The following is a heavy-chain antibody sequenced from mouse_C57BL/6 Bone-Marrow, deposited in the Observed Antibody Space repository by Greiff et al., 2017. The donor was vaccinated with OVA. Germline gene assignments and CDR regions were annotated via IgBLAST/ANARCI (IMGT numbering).Heavy chain of an antibody. J-gene: IGHJ3*01. D-gene: IGHD3-2*02. CDR3: ARGSSSGYEFAY. V-gene: IGHV1-64*01. CDR2: IHPNSGST. Sequence: VQLQQPGAELVKPGASVKLSCKASGYTFTSSWMHWVKQRPGQGLEWIGMIHPNSGSTNYNEKFKSKATLTVDKSSSTAYMQLSSLTSEDSAVYYCARGSSSGYEFAYWGQGTLVTVSA. CDR1: GYTFTSSW.